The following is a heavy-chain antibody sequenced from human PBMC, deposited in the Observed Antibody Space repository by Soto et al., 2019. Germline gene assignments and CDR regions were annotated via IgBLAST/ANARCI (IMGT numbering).Heavy chain of an antibody. D-gene: IGHD3-10*01. V-gene: IGHV1-18*01. J-gene: IGHJ5*02. CDR1: GYTFTSYG. CDR2: ISAYNGNT. CDR3: ATVLSYYYGSGSHNWFDP. Sequence: ASFKFSCNSSGYTFTSYGISWVRQAPGQGVEWMGWISAYNGNTNYAQKLQGRVTMTTDTSTSTAYMELRSLRSDDTAVYYCATVLSYYYGSGSHNWFDPWGQGTLVTVSS.